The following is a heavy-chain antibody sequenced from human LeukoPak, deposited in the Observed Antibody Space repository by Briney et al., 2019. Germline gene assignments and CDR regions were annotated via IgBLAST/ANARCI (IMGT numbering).Heavy chain of an antibody. Sequence: ASVKVSCKASGYTFTRYYMHWVRQAPGQGLEWMGIINPSGGSTSYAQKFQGRVTMTRDTSTSTVYMELSSLRSEDTAVYYCARLLGAGNFDYWGQGALVTVSS. CDR3: ARLLGAGNFDY. V-gene: IGHV1-46*01. CDR2: INPSGGST. D-gene: IGHD6-13*01. CDR1: GYTFTRYY. J-gene: IGHJ4*02.